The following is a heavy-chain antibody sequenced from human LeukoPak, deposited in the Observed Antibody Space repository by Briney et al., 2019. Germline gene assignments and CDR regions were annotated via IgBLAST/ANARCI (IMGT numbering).Heavy chain of an antibody. CDR1: GFTFRSYW. J-gene: IGHJ2*01. CDR2: INTDGSST. D-gene: IGHD6-13*01. Sequence: HPGGSLRLSCAASGFTFRSYWMHWVRQAPGKGLVWVSHINTDGSSTSYADSVKGRFTISRDNAKNTLYLQVNSLRAEDTAVYYCARDRGIATWYFDLWGRGTLVTVSS. CDR3: ARDRGIATWYFDL. V-gene: IGHV3-74*01.